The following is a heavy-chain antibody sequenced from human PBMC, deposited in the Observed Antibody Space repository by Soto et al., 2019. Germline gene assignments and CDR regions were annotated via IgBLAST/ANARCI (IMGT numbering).Heavy chain of an antibody. CDR3: AREPIAAHLGYYYGMDV. CDR1: GFTVSSNY. CDR2: IYSGGST. J-gene: IGHJ6*02. Sequence: GGSLRLSCAASGFTVSSNYMSWVRQAPGKGLEWVSVIYSGGSTYYADSVKGRFTIPRDNSKNTLYLQMNSLRAEDTAVYYCAREPIAAHLGYYYGMDVWGQGTTVTVSS. D-gene: IGHD6-6*01. V-gene: IGHV3-53*01.